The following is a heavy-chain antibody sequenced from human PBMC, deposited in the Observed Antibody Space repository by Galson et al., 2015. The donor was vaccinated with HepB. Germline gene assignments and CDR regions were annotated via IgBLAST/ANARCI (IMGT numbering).Heavy chain of an antibody. CDR2: IYYTGST. D-gene: IGHD3-22*01. Sequence: LSLTCTVSSGSMRNYYWSWIRQPPGKGLEWIGYIYYTGSTNYNPSLKGRVTFSIAPSKNQFSLNLSSVTAADTAVYYCARGGYIANDGYLYPGREGRWGQGTLVTVPS. CDR1: SGSMRNYY. CDR3: ARGGYIANDGYLYPGREGR. J-gene: IGHJ4*02. V-gene: IGHV4-59*01.